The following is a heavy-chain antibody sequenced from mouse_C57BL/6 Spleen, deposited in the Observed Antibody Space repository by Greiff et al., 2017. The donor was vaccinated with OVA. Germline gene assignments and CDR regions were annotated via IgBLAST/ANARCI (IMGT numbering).Heavy chain of an antibody. D-gene: IGHD1-1*01. Sequence: VQLQQSGPVLVKPGASVKMSCKASGYTFTDYYMNWVKQSHGKSLEWIGVINPYNGGTSYNQKFKGKATLTVDKSSSTAYMELNSLTSEDSAVYYCAVYYGSSYGYFDYWGQGTTLTVSS. J-gene: IGHJ2*01. CDR1: GYTFTDYY. CDR3: AVYYGSSYGYFDY. V-gene: IGHV1-19*01. CDR2: INPYNGGT.